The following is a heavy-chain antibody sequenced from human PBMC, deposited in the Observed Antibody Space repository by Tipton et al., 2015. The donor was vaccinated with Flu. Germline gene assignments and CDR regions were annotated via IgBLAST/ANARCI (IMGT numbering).Heavy chain of an antibody. CDR2: ISGSGGST. CDR1: GFTFSSYA. CDR3: VKVPLTYYDFWSGSSNYDDSFDY. Sequence: GSLRLSCAASGFTFSSYAMSWVRQAPGKGLEWVSAISGSGGSTYYADSVKGRFTISRDNSKNTLYLQMSSLRAEDTAVYYCVKVPLTYYDFWSGSSNYDDSFDYWGQGTLVTVSS. V-gene: IGHV3-23*01. J-gene: IGHJ4*02. D-gene: IGHD3-3*01.